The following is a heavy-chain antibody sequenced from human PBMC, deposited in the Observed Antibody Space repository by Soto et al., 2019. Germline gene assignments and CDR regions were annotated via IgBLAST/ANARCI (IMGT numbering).Heavy chain of an antibody. D-gene: IGHD6-6*01. CDR3: ARRVSARGSRAAYYYYGMDV. V-gene: IGHV4-31*03. J-gene: IGHJ6*02. CDR2: TYYSGST. CDR1: GCSISSGGYY. Sequence: SETLSLTCTVSGCSISSGGYYWSWIRQHPGKGLEWIGYTYYSGSTYYNPSLKSRVTISVDTSKNQFSLKLSSVTAADTAVYYCARRVSARGSRAAYYYYGMDVWGQGTTVTV.